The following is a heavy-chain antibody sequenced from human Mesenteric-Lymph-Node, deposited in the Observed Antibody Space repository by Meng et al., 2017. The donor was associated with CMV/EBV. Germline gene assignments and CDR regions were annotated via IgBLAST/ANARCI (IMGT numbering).Heavy chain of an antibody. CDR1: GGSFSDYF. CDR2: INHSGTT. CDR3: ARILRHSTYSYYYYGMDV. V-gene: IGHV4-34*01. J-gene: IGHJ6*02. Sequence: SETLSLTCALYGGSFSDYFWNWIRQPPGKGLEWIGEINHSGTTTYNPSLKSRVTMSLDTSTNHFSLQLSSVTAADTAVYYCARILRHSTYSYYYYGMDVWGQGTTVTVSS. D-gene: IGHD4-11*01.